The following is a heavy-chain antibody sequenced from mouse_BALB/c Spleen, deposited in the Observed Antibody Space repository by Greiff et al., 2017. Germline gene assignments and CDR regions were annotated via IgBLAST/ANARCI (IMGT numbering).Heavy chain of an antibody. CDR3: DRTGEYYGSSYVGGYLDD. V-gene: IGHV1-69*01. D-gene: IGHD1-1*01. CDR1: GYTFTDYW. Sequence: QVQLQQPGAELVMPGASVKMSCKASGYTFTDYWMHWVKQRPGQGLEWIGAIDTSDSYTSYNQKFKGKDTLTVDESSSTAYMQRSSLTSEDSAVYYCDRTGEYYGSSYVGGYLDDWGEGTTVTVSS. CDR2: IDTSDSYT. J-gene: IGHJ1*01.